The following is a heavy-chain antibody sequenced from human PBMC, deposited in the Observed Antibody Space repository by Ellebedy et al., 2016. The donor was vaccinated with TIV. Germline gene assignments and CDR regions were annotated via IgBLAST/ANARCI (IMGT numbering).Heavy chain of an antibody. CDR3: ARGGYDFWNPRY. V-gene: IGHV3-30-3*01. D-gene: IGHD3-3*01. CDR1: GFTFSYYA. CDR2: ISDDGTSE. J-gene: IGHJ4*02. Sequence: PGGSLRLSCAASGFTFSYYALHWVRQAPGKGLEWVAVISDDGTSEHYGDSVKGRFTISRDNSKNTLYMQMNSLRAEDTAVYYCARGGYDFWNPRYWGQGTLVTVSS.